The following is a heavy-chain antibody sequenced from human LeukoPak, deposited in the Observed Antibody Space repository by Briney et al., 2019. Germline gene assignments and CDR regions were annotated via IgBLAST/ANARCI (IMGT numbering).Heavy chain of an antibody. D-gene: IGHD3-22*01. CDR1: GFPVSGYY. V-gene: IGHV3-53*01. CDR3: ARMLISSGYYVDY. J-gene: IGHJ4*02. Sequence: GGSLRLSCAASGFPVSGYYMSWVRQAPGKGLDWVSVIYSGGTTYDADSVKGRFTISRDKSKNMLYLQMNSLRAEDTAIYYCARMLISSGYYVDYWGQGTLVTVSS. CDR2: IYSGGTT.